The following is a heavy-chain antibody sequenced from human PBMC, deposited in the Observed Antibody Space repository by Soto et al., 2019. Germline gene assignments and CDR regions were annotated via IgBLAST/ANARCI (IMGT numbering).Heavy chain of an antibody. D-gene: IGHD3-3*01. CDR3: ASHIPPRLRFLEWFRMDV. V-gene: IGHV3-30*03. CDR1: GFTFSSYG. Sequence: SCAASGFTFSSYGMHWVRQAPGKGLEWVAVISYDGSNKYYADSVKGRFTTSRDNSKNTLYLQMNSLRAEDTAVYYCASHIPPRLRFLEWFRMDVWGQGTTVTVSS. CDR2: ISYDGSNK. J-gene: IGHJ6*02.